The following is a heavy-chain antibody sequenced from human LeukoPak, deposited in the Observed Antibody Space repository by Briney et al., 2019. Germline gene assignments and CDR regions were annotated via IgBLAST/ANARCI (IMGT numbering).Heavy chain of an antibody. Sequence: PGGSLRLSCAASGFTFSSYWMSWVRQAPGKGLEWVSNIKQDGSGTYYVDSVKGRFTISRDNAKNSLYLQMNSLRAEDTAVYYCARTAYGWLQANFDYWGQGTLVTVSS. V-gene: IGHV3-7*01. D-gene: IGHD5-24*01. CDR3: ARTAYGWLQANFDY. CDR2: IKQDGSGT. J-gene: IGHJ4*02. CDR1: GFTFSSYW.